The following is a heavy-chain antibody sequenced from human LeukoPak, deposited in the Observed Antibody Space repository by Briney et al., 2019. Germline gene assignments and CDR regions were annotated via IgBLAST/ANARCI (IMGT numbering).Heavy chain of an antibody. CDR2: LSGRGDSK. V-gene: IGHV3-23*01. Sequence: SGGSLRLSCVASGFTFSNHAMSWVRQSPGKGLEWVSGLSGRGDSKYYSDAVNGRFSISRDNSRNTPFLQLNRLRPEDTAVYYCASQGLVRDLFDYWGQGTLVTVSS. D-gene: IGHD3/OR15-3a*01. CDR1: GFTFSNHA. J-gene: IGHJ4*02. CDR3: ASQGLVRDLFDY.